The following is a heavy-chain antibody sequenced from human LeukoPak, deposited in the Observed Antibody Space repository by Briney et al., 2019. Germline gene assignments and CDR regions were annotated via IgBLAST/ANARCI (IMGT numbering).Heavy chain of an antibody. CDR1: GFTFSTYG. D-gene: IGHD3-10*02. J-gene: IGHJ3*02. CDR3: AKVIFMSGGAFDI. Sequence: PGGSLRLSCAASGFTFSTYGMSLVRQAPRKGLEWVSAISGSGGSTYYADSVKGRFTISRDNSKNTLYLQMNSLRAEDTAVYYCAKVIFMSGGAFDIWGQGTMVTVSS. CDR2: ISGSGGST. V-gene: IGHV3-23*01.